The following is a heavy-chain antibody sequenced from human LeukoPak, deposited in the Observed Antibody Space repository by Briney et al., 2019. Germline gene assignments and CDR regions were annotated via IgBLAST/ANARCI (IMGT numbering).Heavy chain of an antibody. CDR1: VFTFDTYG. Sequence: GGSLRLSCAASVFTFDTYGMSWVRQSPGKGLEWVSSISGSGNYMYYKDSVKGRFTISRDNSKNTLLLQMNSLRAEDSAVYYCAKGGHPAVVTTRFDSWGQGTLVTVSS. D-gene: IGHD2-21*02. V-gene: IGHV3-23*01. CDR2: ISGSGNYM. CDR3: AKGGHPAVVTTRFDS. J-gene: IGHJ5*01.